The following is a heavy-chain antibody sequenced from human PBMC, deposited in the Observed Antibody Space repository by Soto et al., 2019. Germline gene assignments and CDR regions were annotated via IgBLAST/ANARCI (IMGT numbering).Heavy chain of an antibody. CDR1: GFTFSRYS. V-gene: IGHV3-48*02. CDR2: ISSSSSTI. J-gene: IGHJ6*02. Sequence: GGSLRLSCAASGFTFSRYSMNWVRQAPGKGLEWVSYISSSSSTIYYADSVKGRFTISRDNAKNSLYLQMNSLRDEDTAVYYCARGPSSRDYYYYGMDVWGQGTTVTVSS. CDR3: ARGPSSRDYYYYGMDV. D-gene: IGHD6-13*01.